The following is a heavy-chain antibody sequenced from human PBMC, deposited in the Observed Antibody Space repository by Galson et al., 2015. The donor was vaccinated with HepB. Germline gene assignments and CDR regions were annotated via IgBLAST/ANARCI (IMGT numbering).Heavy chain of an antibody. Sequence: QSGAEVKKPGESLKISCKGSGYSFTSYWIGWVRQMPGKGLEWMGTIYPGDSDTRYSPSFQGQVTISADKSISTAYLQWSSLKASDTAMYYCARNHGGYGDLRGPFGYWGQGTLVTVSS. J-gene: IGHJ4*02. CDR1: GYSFTSYW. D-gene: IGHD4-17*01. V-gene: IGHV5-51*01. CDR2: IYPGDSDT. CDR3: ARNHGGYGDLRGPFGY.